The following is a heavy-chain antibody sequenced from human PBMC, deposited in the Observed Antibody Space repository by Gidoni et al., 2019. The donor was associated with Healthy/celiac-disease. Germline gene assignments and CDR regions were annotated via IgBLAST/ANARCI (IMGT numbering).Heavy chain of an antibody. V-gene: IGHV4-39*01. CDR2: IYYSGST. CDR3: ARGGEQQLELPYYFDY. D-gene: IGHD6-13*01. J-gene: IGHJ4*02. CDR1: GGSISSSSYY. Sequence: QLQLQESGPGLVKPSETLSLTCTVSGGSISSSSYYWGWIRQPPGKGLEWIGSIYYSGSTYYNPSLKSRVTISVDTSKNQFSLKLSSVTAADTAVYYCARGGEQQLELPYYFDYWGQGTLVTVSS.